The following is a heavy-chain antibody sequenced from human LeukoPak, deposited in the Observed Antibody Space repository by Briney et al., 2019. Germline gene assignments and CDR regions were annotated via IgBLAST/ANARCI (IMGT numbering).Heavy chain of an antibody. CDR1: EFIFGAYW. V-gene: IGHV3-7*01. CDR3: VRSLGWSGTRDY. Sequence: GSLRLSCAASEFIFGAYWMTWVRQAPGKGLGWVANINQDGSEKYYVDSVKGRFIISRDNAKKSLFLQMNSLTAEDTALYYCVRSLGWSGTRDYWGQGTLVTVSS. D-gene: IGHD3-10*01. J-gene: IGHJ4*02. CDR2: INQDGSEK.